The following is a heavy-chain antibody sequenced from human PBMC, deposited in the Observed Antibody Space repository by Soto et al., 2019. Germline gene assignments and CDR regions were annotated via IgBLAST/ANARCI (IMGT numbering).Heavy chain of an antibody. Sequence: PGGSLRLSCAASGFTFSSYSMNWVRQAPGKGLEWVSYISSSSSTIYYADPEKGRFTISKDNSKNMQYLQMNSLRAEDTAVYYCAGNPPDFWSAYYYYGMDVWGQGTTVTFSS. D-gene: IGHD3-3*01. J-gene: IGHJ6*02. CDR1: GFTFSSYS. V-gene: IGHV3-48*01. CDR2: ISSSSSTI. CDR3: AGNPPDFWSAYYYYGMDV.